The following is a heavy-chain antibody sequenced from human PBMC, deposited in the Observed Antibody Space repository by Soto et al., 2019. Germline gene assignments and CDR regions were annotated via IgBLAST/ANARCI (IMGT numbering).Heavy chain of an antibody. CDR3: ARENDILTGYAFDI. V-gene: IGHV1-69*06. J-gene: IGHJ3*02. D-gene: IGHD3-9*01. CDR1: GGTFSSYA. CDR2: IIPIFGTA. Sequence: SVKVSCKASGGTFSSYAISWERQAPGQGLEWMGGIIPIFGTANYAQKFQGRVTITADKSTSTAYMELSSLRSEDTAVYYCARENDILTGYAFDIWGQGTMVTVSS.